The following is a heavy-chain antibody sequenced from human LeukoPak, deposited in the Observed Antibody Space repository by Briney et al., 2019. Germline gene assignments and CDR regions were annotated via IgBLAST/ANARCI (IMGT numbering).Heavy chain of an antibody. CDR1: GGSFSGYY. J-gene: IGHJ6*03. V-gene: IGHV4-34*01. CDR2: INHSGST. CDR3: ARIQAYGSGSLYYYYYYYMDV. Sequence: PSETLSLTCAVYGGSFSGYYWSWIRQPPGKGLEWIGEINHSGSTNYNPSLKSRVTISVDTSKNQFSLKLSSVTAADTAVYYCARIQAYGSGSLYYYYYYYMDVWGKGTTVTVSS. D-gene: IGHD3-10*01.